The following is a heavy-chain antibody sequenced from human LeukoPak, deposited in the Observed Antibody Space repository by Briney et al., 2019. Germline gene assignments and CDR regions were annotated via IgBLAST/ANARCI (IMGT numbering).Heavy chain of an antibody. D-gene: IGHD5-12*01. CDR3: ARARPGYDLSYYMDV. J-gene: IGHJ6*03. V-gene: IGHV3-53*01. CDR2: IYSGGAT. CDR1: VFTVIGNY. Sequence: PGGSLRLSCAASVFTVIGNYMSWVRQAPGKGLEWVSVIYSGGATYYADSVKGRFTISRDNSNNTLYLQMNSMRADDTAVYYCARARPGYDLSYYMDVWGKGTTVTVSS.